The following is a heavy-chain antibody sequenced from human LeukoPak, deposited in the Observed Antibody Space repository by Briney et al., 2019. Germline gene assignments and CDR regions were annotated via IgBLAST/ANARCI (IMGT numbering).Heavy chain of an antibody. J-gene: IGHJ4*02. D-gene: IGHD2-15*01. CDR1: GYTFTTYT. CDR2: MHAGNENT. CDR3: AREVAI. V-gene: IGHV1-3*01. Sequence: ASVKVSCKASGYTFTTYTMHWVRQAPGQGLEWMGWMHAGNENTKYSQKFQGRVTITWDTSASTAYMELGSLRSEDTAVYYCAREVAIWGQGTLVTVSS.